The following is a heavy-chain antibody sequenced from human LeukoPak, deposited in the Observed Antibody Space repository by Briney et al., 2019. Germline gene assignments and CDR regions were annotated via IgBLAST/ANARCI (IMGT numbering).Heavy chain of an antibody. CDR2: INHSGST. V-gene: IGHV4-34*01. CDR3: AGGGFYCGGDCYVDY. J-gene: IGHJ4*02. CDR1: GGSFSPYY. D-gene: IGHD2-21*02. Sequence: SETLSLTCAVYGGSFSPYYWSWIRQPPGKGLEWIGEINHSGSTNYNPSLKSRVTISVDTSKNQFSLRLSSVTAADTAVYYCAGGGFYCGGDCYVDYWGQGTLVTVSS.